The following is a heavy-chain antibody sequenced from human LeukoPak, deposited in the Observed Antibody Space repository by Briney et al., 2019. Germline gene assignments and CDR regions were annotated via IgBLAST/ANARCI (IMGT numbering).Heavy chain of an antibody. V-gene: IGHV3-9*01. CDR3: AKDGQRRAVSVVTYMDV. CDR2: INWNSGRM. J-gene: IGHJ6*03. D-gene: IGHD6-19*01. Sequence: GSPLRLSCAAAGFTFDDYAMHWAREAPGKGREWVSTINWNSGRMEYADSVKGRFTISRDNAKNSLYLQMNSLRDEDTALYYCAKDGQRRAVSVVTYMDVWGKGTTVTVSS. CDR1: GFTFDDYA.